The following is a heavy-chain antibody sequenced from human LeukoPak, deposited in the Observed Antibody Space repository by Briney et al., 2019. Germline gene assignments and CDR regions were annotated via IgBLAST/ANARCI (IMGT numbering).Heavy chain of an antibody. Sequence: PSETLSLTCAVYGGSFSGYYWSWIRQPPGKGLEWIGEINHSGSTNYNPSIKSRVTISVDTSKNQFSLNLTSVTAADTAVYYCARGTDMTPITGYYSFVYWGQGTLVSVSS. V-gene: IGHV4-34*01. J-gene: IGHJ4*02. CDR2: INHSGST. D-gene: IGHD5-24*01. CDR1: GGSFSGYY. CDR3: ARGTDMTPITGYYSFVY.